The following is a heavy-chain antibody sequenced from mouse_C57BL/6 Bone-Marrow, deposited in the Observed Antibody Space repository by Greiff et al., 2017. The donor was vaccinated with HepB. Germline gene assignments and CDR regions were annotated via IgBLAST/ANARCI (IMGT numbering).Heavy chain of an antibody. CDR1: GYTFTDYE. CDR3: TRSGLTGTDY. J-gene: IGHJ2*01. Sequence: VKLMESGAELVRPGASVTLSCKASGYTFTDYEMHWVKQTPVHGLEWIGAIDPETGGTAYNQKFKGKAILTADKSSSTAYMELRSLTSEDSAVYYCTRSGLTGTDYWGQGTTLTVSS. V-gene: IGHV1-15*01. D-gene: IGHD4-1*01. CDR2: IDPETGGT.